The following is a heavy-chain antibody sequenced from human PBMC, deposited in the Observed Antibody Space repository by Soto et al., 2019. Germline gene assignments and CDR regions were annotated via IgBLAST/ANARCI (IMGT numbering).Heavy chain of an antibody. CDR2: IWYDGTNK. D-gene: IGHD6-13*01. CDR1: GFTFSSYG. V-gene: IGHV3-33*01. J-gene: IGHJ3*02. Sequence: GGSLRLSCAASGFTFSSYGMHWVRQAPGKGLEWVAVIWYDGTNKYYVDSVKGRFTISEDNSKNTLYLQMNILRAEDAAIYYCARDIGDQASRWTDAFDIWGQGTMVTVSS. CDR3: ARDIGDQASRWTDAFDI.